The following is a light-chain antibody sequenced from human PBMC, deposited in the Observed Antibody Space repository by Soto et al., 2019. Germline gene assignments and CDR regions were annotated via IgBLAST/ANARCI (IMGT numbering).Light chain of an antibody. V-gene: IGLV2-14*01. Sequence: QSALTQPASVSGSPGQSITISCTGTSSDVGGYNYVSWYQQHPGKAPKLMIYDVSNRPSGVSNRFSGSKSGNTASLTISGXXXEDEADYYCSSYTSSSTLGVFGTGTKLTVL. J-gene: IGLJ1*01. CDR1: SSDVGGYNY. CDR2: DVS. CDR3: SSYTSSSTLGV.